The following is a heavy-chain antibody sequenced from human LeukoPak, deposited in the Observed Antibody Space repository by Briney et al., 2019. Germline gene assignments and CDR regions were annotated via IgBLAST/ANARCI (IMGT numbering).Heavy chain of an antibody. Sequence: PGGSLRLSCAASGFIFSNYGMHWVRQAPGKGLEWVAFIQYNGTNKDYADSVKGRFTISRDNSKNTVSLQMNSLRPEDTAVYYCAKGPHYYGSGSYSLRQNYYMDVWGKGTTVTISS. CDR3: AKGPHYYGSGSYSLRQNYYMDV. V-gene: IGHV3-30*02. J-gene: IGHJ6*03. CDR2: IQYNGTNK. CDR1: GFIFSNYG. D-gene: IGHD3-10*01.